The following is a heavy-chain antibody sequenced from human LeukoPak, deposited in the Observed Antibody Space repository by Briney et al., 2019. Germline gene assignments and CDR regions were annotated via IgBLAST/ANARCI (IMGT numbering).Heavy chain of an antibody. Sequence: PSQTLSLTCTVSGGSISSGGYYWTWIRQYPGKGLEWIGYIYNSGTTYYNPSLQSRVTISGDTPKNQFSLKLSSVTAADTAVYYCARTAGWSFGFDYWGQGTLVTVSS. D-gene: IGHD1-26*01. CDR2: IYNSGTT. CDR1: GGSISSGGYY. J-gene: IGHJ4*02. V-gene: IGHV4-31*03. CDR3: ARTAGWSFGFDY.